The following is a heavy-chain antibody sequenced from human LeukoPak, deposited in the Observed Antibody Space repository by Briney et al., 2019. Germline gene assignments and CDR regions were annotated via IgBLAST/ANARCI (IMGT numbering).Heavy chain of an antibody. V-gene: IGHV1-69*05. CDR2: IIPIFGTA. CDR3: ARGPSITMVRGGQWYYYMDV. D-gene: IGHD3-10*01. Sequence: ASVTVSCTASGGTFSSYAISWVRQAPGQGLEWMGGIIPIFGTANYAQKFQGRVTMTRDTSTNTVYMELSSLRSEDTAVYYCARGPSITMVRGGQWYYYMDVWGKGTTVTISS. CDR1: GGTFSSYA. J-gene: IGHJ6*03.